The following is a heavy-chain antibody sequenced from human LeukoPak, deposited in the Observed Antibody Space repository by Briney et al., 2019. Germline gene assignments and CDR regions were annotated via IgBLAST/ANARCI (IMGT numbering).Heavy chain of an antibody. CDR3: ANMTPYCSSTSCSRDY. V-gene: IGHV3-30*02. D-gene: IGHD2-2*01. Sequence: GGSLRLSCAASGFTFSSYGMHWVRQAPGKGLEWVAFIRYDGSNKYYADSVKGRFTISRDNSKDTLYLQMNSLRAEDTAVYYCANMTPYCSSTSCSRDYWGQGTLVTVSS. CDR2: IRYDGSNK. CDR1: GFTFSSYG. J-gene: IGHJ4*02.